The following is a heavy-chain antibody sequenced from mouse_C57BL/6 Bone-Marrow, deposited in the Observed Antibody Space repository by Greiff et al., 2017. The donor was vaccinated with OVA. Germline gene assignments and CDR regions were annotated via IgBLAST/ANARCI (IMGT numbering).Heavy chain of an antibody. CDR3: ARCHYDYDRYFDV. J-gene: IGHJ1*03. V-gene: IGHV1-19*01. CDR2: INPYNGGT. D-gene: IGHD2-4*01. CDR1: GYTFTDYY. Sequence: EVKLVESGPVLVKPGASVKMSCKASGYTFTDYYMNWVKQSHGKSLEWIGVINPYNGGTSYNQKFKGKATLTVDKSSSTAYMELNSLTSEDSAVYYCARCHYDYDRYFDVWGTGTTVTVSS.